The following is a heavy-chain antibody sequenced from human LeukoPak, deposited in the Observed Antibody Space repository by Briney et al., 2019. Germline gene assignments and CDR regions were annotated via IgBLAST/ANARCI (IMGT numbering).Heavy chain of an antibody. CDR2: INPNSGGT. V-gene: IGHV1-2*06. CDR1: GYTFTGYY. J-gene: IGHJ4*02. D-gene: IGHD5-12*01. Sequence: GASVKVSCKASGYTFTGYYMHWVRQAPGQGLEWMGRINPNSGGTNYAQKFQGRVTMTRDTSISTAYMELSRLRSDDTALYYCARGRCYEATCFDYWGQGTLVTVSS. CDR3: ARGRCYEATCFDY.